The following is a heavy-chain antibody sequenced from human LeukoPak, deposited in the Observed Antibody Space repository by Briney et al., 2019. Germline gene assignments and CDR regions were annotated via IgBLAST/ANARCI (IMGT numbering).Heavy chain of an antibody. J-gene: IGHJ6*02. CDR2: IIPIFGTA. CDR3: ARDSEGLLPTKYYYYYFGMDV. D-gene: IGHD2-15*01. Sequence: SVTVSCKASGGTFSSYAISWVRQAPGQGLEWMGGIIPIFGTANYAQKFQGRVTITADESTSTAYMELSSLRSEDTAVYYCARDSEGLLPTKYYYYYFGMDVWGQGTTLTVS. V-gene: IGHV1-69*13. CDR1: GGTFSSYA.